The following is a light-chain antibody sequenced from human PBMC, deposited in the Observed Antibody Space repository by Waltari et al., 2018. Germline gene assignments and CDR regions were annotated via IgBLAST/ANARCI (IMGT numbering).Light chain of an antibody. Sequence: DIQMTQSPSSLSASVGDTVTITCQASQGIGNNLNWYQQKPGKAPKLLIYKTSSLQSGIPSRFSGSGSGTDFTVASGSLQPEDFATYYCQQGYSYPFTFGGGTKVEIK. CDR3: QQGYSYPFT. CDR1: QGIGNN. J-gene: IGKJ4*01. V-gene: IGKV1-39*01. CDR2: KTS.